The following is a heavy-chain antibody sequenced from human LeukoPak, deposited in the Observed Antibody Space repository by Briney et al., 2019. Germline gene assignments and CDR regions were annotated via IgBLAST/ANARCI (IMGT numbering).Heavy chain of an antibody. CDR3: VKARRDGYNSWGIFDY. Sequence: GGSLRLSCAASGFTFDEYTMHWVQQAPGKGLEWVSGISWKSGTIGYADSVKGRFTISRDNAKNSLYLQMNSLRVEDMALYYCVKARRDGYNSWGIFDYWGQGTLVTVSS. J-gene: IGHJ4*02. D-gene: IGHD5-24*01. CDR1: GFTFDEYT. CDR2: ISWKSGTI. V-gene: IGHV3-9*03.